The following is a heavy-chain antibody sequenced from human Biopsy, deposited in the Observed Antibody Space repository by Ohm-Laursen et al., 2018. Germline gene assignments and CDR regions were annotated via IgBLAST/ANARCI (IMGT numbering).Heavy chain of an antibody. CDR3: AIDGNDFLTDYLKIDQ. V-gene: IGHV1-2*02. D-gene: IGHD3-9*01. Sequence: ASVKASCKASGYTFTGYYLHWVRQAPGQGLEWMGWINPKSGGTHYLEKFRGRVTMTRDTSISTAYMEVSSLRSDDTAVYYCAIDGNDFLTDYLKIDQWGQGTLVTVSS. J-gene: IGHJ4*02. CDR2: INPKSGGT. CDR1: GYTFTGYY.